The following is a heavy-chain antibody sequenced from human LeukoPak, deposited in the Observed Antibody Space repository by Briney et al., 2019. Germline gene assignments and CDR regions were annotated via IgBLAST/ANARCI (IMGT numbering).Heavy chain of an antibody. J-gene: IGHJ4*02. D-gene: IGHD5-12*01. CDR3: ARGGGTTWLEVDY. CDR1: GFTFNYYA. CDR2: ISYDGSDK. V-gene: IGHV3-30*14. Sequence: PGGSLRLSCVASGFTFNYYAVHWVRQAPGKGLECVAVISYDGSDKYFADSVKGRFTISRENSKNTLYLQMNSLRVEDTAVYYCARGGGTTWLEVDYWGQGTLVTVSS.